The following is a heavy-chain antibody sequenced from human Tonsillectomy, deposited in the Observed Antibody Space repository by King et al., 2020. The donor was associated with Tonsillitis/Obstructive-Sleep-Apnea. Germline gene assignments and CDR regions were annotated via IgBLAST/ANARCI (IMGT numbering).Heavy chain of an antibody. CDR1: GGSISSYY. V-gene: IGHV4-59*08. Sequence: QLQESGPGLVKPSETLSLTCTVSGGSISSYYWSWIRQPPGKGLEWIGYIYYSGSTNYNPSLKSRVTISVDTSKNQFSLKLSSVTAADTAVYCCARHLDAADYWGQGTLVTVSS. D-gene: IGHD1-1*01. CDR3: ARHLDAADY. CDR2: IYYSGST. J-gene: IGHJ4*02.